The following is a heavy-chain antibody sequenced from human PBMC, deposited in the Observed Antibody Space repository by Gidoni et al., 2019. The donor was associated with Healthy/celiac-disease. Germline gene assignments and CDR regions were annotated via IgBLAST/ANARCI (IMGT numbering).Heavy chain of an antibody. J-gene: IGHJ5*02. V-gene: IGHV4-39*01. CDR2: IYYSGST. CDR3: ARCIAAAGTEGRYNWFDP. D-gene: IGHD6-13*01. Sequence: QLQLQESGPGLVKPSETLSLTCTVSGGSISSSSYYWGWIRQPPGKGLGWIVSIYYSGSTYYNPSLKSRVTISVDTSKNQFSLNLSSVTAADTAVYYCARCIAAAGTEGRYNWFDPWGQGTLVTVSS. CDR1: GGSISSSSYY.